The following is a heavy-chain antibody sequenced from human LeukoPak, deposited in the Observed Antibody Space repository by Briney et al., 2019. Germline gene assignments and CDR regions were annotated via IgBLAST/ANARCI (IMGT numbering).Heavy chain of an antibody. D-gene: IGHD2-21*02. J-gene: IGHJ4*02. V-gene: IGHV3-74*01. CDR1: GFTLSNYW. CDR3: AKESAYCGSGCRSLSDY. CDR2: INGDGTSA. Sequence: GGSLRLSCAASGFTLSNYWMHWVRQVPGKGLVWVSRINGDGTSAAYADSVKGRFTISRDNAKNTLYLQMNSLRAEDTAVYYCAKESAYCGSGCRSLSDYWGQGTLVTVSS.